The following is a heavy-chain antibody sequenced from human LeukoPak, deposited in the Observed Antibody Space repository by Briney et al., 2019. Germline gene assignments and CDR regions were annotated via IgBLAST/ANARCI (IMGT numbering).Heavy chain of an antibody. V-gene: IGHV3-30*02. CDR2: ILYDGSNK. Sequence: GRPLRLSCAASGFPFSHHGMHWVRRAPGKGLEWVAFILYDGSNKYYVDSVKGRFTISRDNSKNALSLQMNSLRAEDTAMYYCARAVDKGTGYYMDFWGQGILVTVSS. D-gene: IGHD3-22*01. CDR3: ARAVDKGTGYYMDF. J-gene: IGHJ4*02. CDR1: GFPFSHHG.